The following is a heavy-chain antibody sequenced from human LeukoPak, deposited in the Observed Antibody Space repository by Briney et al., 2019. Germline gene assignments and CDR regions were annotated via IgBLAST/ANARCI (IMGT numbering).Heavy chain of an antibody. J-gene: IGHJ4*02. Sequence: GGSLRLSCAASGFTFSSYWMSWVRQAPGKGLEWVANIKQDGSEKYYVDSVKGRFTISGDNAKNSLYLQMNSLRAEDTAVYYCARVGLVATIEEDYFDYWGQGTLVTVSS. D-gene: IGHD5-12*01. CDR1: GFTFSSYW. V-gene: IGHV3-7*01. CDR2: IKQDGSEK. CDR3: ARVGLVATIEEDYFDY.